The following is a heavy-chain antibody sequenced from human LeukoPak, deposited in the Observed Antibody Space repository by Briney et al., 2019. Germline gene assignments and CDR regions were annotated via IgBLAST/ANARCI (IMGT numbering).Heavy chain of an antibody. V-gene: IGHV3-11*01. J-gene: IGHJ6*02. CDR3: ARDQEHSSPSYYYYGMDV. CDR2: IISSGSTI. CDR1: GFPFSDYY. D-gene: IGHD6-6*01. Sequence: NPGGSLRLSFAASGFPFSDYYMSSILQPPGKGLGRVSYIISSGSTIYYADSVKGRFTISRDNAKNSLYLQMNSLRAEDTAVYYCARDQEHSSPSYYYYGMDVWGQGTTVTVSS.